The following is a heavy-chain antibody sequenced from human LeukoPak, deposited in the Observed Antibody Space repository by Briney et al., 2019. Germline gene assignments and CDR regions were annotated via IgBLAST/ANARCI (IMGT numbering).Heavy chain of an antibody. V-gene: IGHV4-4*07. D-gene: IGHD1-26*01. J-gene: IGHJ4*02. CDR1: TGSINSYY. CDR2: IYTTGTT. Sequence: SETLSLTCTVSTGSINSYYWGWVRQPAGKGLEWIGRIYTTGTTNYSPSLKSRLSMSIDTSTNQFSLTLRSVTAADTAVYYCGRQGYTTSYYFLDYWSQGTLVTVSS. CDR3: GRQGYTTSYYFLDY.